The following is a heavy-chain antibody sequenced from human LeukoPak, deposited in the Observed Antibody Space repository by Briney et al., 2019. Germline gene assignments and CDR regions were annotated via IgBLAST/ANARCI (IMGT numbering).Heavy chain of an antibody. D-gene: IGHD3-10*01. CDR1: GGSISSYY. CDR3: ARARASYGSGSYKKYYYYYMDV. Sequence: SETLSLTCTVSGGSISSYYWSWIRQPPGKGLEWIGYIYYSGSTNYNPSLKSRVTISVDTSKNQFSLKLSSVTAADTAVYYCARARASYGSGSYKKYYYYYMDVWGKGTTVTISS. V-gene: IGHV4-59*08. CDR2: IYYSGST. J-gene: IGHJ6*03.